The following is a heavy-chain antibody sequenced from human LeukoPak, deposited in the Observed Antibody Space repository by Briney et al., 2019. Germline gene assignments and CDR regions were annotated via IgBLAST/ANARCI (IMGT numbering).Heavy chain of an antibody. V-gene: IGHV4-59*08. D-gene: IGHD4/OR15-4a*01. Sequence: SETLSLTCSVSGGSISGYYWSWLRQPPGKELEWIAHNYSDGSTIYNPSLKSRVTLSLDTSRNQFSLTVNSVTAADTALYYCARHSIYMVGGHPLEFGGQGILVTV. CDR2: NYSDGST. J-gene: IGHJ4*02. CDR1: GGSISGYY. CDR3: ARHSIYMVGGHPLEF.